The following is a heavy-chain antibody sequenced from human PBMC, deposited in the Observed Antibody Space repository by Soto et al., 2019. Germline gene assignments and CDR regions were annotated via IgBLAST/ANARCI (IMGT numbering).Heavy chain of an antibody. CDR1: GFSFSNVW. V-gene: IGHV3-15*01. D-gene: IGHD4-17*01. J-gene: IGHJ4*02. CDR3: SFQESTTVTMFEY. CDR2: IKSKTDGGTT. Sequence: EVQLVESGGGLVKPGGSLRLSCAASGFSFSNVWMSWVRQAPGKGLEWVGRIKSKTDGGTTDYAAPVKGRFTISRDDSKTTLDLQMNILKTEDTAVYYCSFQESTTVTMFEYWGQGTLVTVSS.